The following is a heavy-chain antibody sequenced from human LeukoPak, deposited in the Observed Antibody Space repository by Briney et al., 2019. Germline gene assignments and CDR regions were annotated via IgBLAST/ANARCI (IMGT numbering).Heavy chain of an antibody. CDR1: GFTFSSYA. J-gene: IGHJ4*02. V-gene: IGHV3-30-3*01. D-gene: IGHD6-13*01. CDR3: ARVFRPAGLDSSSWLDY. CDR2: ISYDGSNK. Sequence: GGSLRLSCAASGFTFSSYAMHWVRQAPGKGLEWVAVISYDGSNKYYADSVKGRFTISRDNSKNTLYLQMNSLRAEDTAVYYCARVFRPAGLDSSSWLDYWGQGTLVTVSS.